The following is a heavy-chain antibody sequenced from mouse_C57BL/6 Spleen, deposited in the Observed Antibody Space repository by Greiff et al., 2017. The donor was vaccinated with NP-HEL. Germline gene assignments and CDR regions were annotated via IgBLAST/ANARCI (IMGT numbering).Heavy chain of an antibody. CDR3: ARPFITTVVVRMDY. D-gene: IGHD1-1*01. V-gene: IGHV1-64*01. Sequence: VQLQESGAELVKPGASVKLSCKASGYTFTSYWMHWVKQRPGQGLEWIGMIHPNSGSTNYNEKFKSKATLTVDKSSSTAYMQLSSLTSEDSAVYYCARPFITTVVVRMDYWGQGTSVTVSS. CDR1: GYTFTSYW. J-gene: IGHJ4*01. CDR2: IHPNSGST.